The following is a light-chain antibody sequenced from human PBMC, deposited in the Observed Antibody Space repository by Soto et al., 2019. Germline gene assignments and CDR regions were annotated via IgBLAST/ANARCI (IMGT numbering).Light chain of an antibody. V-gene: IGLV1-36*01. CDR3: AAWDDSLSGPV. J-gene: IGLJ3*02. Sequence: QSVLTQPPSVSAAPGQRVTISCSGSSSNIGNNAVNWYQQLPGKAPKLVIHYDDQVPSVVSDRFSGSKSGTSASLAISALQSEDEADYYCAAWDDSLSGPVFGGGTKVTVL. CDR2: YDD. CDR1: SSNIGNNA.